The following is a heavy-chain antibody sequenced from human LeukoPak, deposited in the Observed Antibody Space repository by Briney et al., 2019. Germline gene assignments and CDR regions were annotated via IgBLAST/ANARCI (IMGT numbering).Heavy chain of an antibody. D-gene: IGHD6-19*01. CDR2: IYHSGST. Sequence: KASETLSLTCTVSGYSISSGYYWGWIRQPPGKGLEWIGSIYHSGSTYYNPSLKSRVTISVDTSKNQFSLKLSSVTAADTAVYYCARHGIAVAGYAFDIWGQGTMVTVSS. CDR3: ARHGIAVAGYAFDI. J-gene: IGHJ3*02. V-gene: IGHV4-38-2*02. CDR1: GYSISSGYY.